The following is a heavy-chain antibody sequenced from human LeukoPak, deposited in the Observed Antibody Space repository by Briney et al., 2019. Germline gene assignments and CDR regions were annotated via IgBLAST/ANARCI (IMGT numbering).Heavy chain of an antibody. CDR1: GFTFSNFG. D-gene: IGHD5-12*01. V-gene: IGHV3-23*01. J-gene: IGHJ4*02. CDR2: ITGSGRST. CDR3: AKDVLVATSHFDY. Sequence: GGSLRLSCAASGFTFSNFGMSWVRQAPGKGLEWVSAITGSGRSTYYTGSVKGRFAVSRDNSKNTLYLQMNSLRVEDTAVYFCAKDVLVATSHFDYWGQGTLVTVSS.